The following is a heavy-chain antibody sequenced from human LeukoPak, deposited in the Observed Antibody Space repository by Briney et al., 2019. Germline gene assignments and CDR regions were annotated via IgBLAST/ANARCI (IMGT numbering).Heavy chain of an antibody. D-gene: IGHD4-17*01. V-gene: IGHV3-53*01. Sequence: GGSLRLSCAASGFTVSNKYMTWVRQAPGKGLEWVSLIYSDGRTYYADSVKGRCTISRDNSKNTLYLQMNSLRAEDTAVYYCARATTVTPYDAFDIRGQGTMVTVSS. CDR2: IYSDGRT. J-gene: IGHJ3*02. CDR1: GFTVSNKY. CDR3: ARATTVTPYDAFDI.